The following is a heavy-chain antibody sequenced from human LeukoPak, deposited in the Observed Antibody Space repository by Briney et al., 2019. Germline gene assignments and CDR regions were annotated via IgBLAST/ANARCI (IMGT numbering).Heavy chain of an antibody. V-gene: IGHV3-66*01. CDR2: VYSGGNT. D-gene: IGHD3-10*01. CDR3: ARDDGAGGPFDY. J-gene: IGHJ4*02. CDR1: GFTVSSNY. Sequence: PGGSLRLSCAVSGFTVSSNYMNWVRQAPGKGLEWVSIVYSGGNTYYAASVKGRFTISRDNPKNTLYLQMNSLRAEDTAVYYCARDDGAGGPFDYWGQGTLVSVFS.